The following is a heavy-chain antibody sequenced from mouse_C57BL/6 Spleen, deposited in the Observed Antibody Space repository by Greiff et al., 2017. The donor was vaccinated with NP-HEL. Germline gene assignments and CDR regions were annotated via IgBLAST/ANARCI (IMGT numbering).Heavy chain of an antibody. D-gene: IGHD1-1*01. CDR2: ISDGGSYT. J-gene: IGHJ2*02. CDR1: GFTFSSYA. CDR3: ARSSSRGWYFDY. Sequence: DVKLVESGGGLVKPGGSLKLSCAASGFTFSSYAMSWVRQTPEKRLEWVATISDGGSYTYYPDNVKGRFTISRDNAKNNLYLQMSHLKSEDTAMYYCARSSSRGWYFDYWGQGTSLTVSS. V-gene: IGHV5-4*03.